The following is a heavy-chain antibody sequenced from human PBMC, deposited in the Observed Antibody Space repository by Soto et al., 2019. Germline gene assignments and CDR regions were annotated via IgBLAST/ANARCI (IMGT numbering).Heavy chain of an antibody. J-gene: IGHJ6*03. V-gene: IGHV4-39*01. CDR2: IYYSGST. CDR3: ARHYSSSWSYYYYMDV. CDR1: GGSISSSSYY. D-gene: IGHD6-13*01. Sequence: HLQLQESGPGLVKPSETLSLTCTVSGGSISSSSYYWGWIRQPPGKGLEWIGSIYYSGSTYHNPSLKSRVTISVDTSKNQFSLKLSSVTAADTAVYYCARHYSSSWSYYYYMDVWGKGTTVTVSS.